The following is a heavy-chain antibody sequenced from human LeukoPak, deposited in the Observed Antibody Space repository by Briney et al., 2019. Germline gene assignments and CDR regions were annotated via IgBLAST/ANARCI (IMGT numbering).Heavy chain of an antibody. J-gene: IGHJ4*02. V-gene: IGHV3-23*01. CDR2: ISGSGGST. D-gene: IGHD6-13*01. Sequence: GGSLRLSCATSGFIFSTYALSWVRQAPGKGLEWASSISGSGGSTYHANSVKGRFTISRDSSKNTLYLQMNSLRAEDTAIYYCARVIRAAPGKGYFDYWGQGTLVTVSS. CDR1: GFIFSTYA. CDR3: ARVIRAAPGKGYFDY.